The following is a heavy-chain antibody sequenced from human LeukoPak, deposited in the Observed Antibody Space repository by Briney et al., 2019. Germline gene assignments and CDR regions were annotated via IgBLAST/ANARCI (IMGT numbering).Heavy chain of an antibody. CDR3: AKVRSGSANWALRIFDN. CDR2: IKQDGSEK. CDR1: GFTFSSYW. D-gene: IGHD1-1*01. V-gene: IGHV3-7*03. J-gene: IGHJ4*02. Sequence: GGSLRLSCAASGFTFSSYWMSWVRQAPGKGLEWVANIKQDGSEKYYVDSVKGRFTISRDNAKNSLYLQMNSLRAEDTAVYYCAKVRSGSANWALRIFDNWGQGTLVTVSS.